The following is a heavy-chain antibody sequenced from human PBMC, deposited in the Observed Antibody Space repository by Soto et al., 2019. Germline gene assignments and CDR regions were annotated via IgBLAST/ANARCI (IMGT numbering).Heavy chain of an antibody. V-gene: IGHV1-69*01. J-gene: IGHJ5*02. CDR1: GGTFNTYA. D-gene: IGHD2-15*01. Sequence: QVQLVQSGAEVKKPGSSVKVSCKASGGTFNTYAISWVRQAPGQGRECMGGIIPIFGTANYAQKFQGRVTITADQSTSPVYLELSSLRSEDKAISYCASDPVVVVAVTAKLHHCGQGTLVTVSS. CDR3: ASDPVVVVAVTAKLHH. CDR2: IIPIFGTA.